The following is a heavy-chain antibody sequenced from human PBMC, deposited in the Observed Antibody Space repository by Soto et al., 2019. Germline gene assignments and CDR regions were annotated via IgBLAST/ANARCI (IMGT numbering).Heavy chain of an antibody. D-gene: IGHD3-16*01. Sequence: QVQLVESGGGVVQPGRSLRLSCAASGFTFSNYGMHWVRQAPGKGLEWVAVISYDGSDKYYADSVKGRFTISRDDSKKTLYLQMNSLRAEDTAVYYCAKTAGYDYVWGSSGLDPWGQGALVTVSS. CDR1: GFTFSNYG. J-gene: IGHJ5*02. V-gene: IGHV3-30*18. CDR2: ISYDGSDK. CDR3: AKTAGYDYVWGSSGLDP.